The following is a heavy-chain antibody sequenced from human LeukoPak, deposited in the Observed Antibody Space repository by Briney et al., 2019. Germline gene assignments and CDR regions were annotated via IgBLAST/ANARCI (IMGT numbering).Heavy chain of an antibody. Sequence: PGGSLRLSCAASGFTFSNYGMHWVRQAPGKGLEWVAVISYDGSNKYYADSVKGRFTISRDNSKNTLYLQMNSLRAEDTAVYYCAAGYSSGWGKKDYWGQGTLVTVSS. CDR3: AAGYSSGWGKKDY. V-gene: IGHV3-30*03. J-gene: IGHJ4*02. CDR2: ISYDGSNK. D-gene: IGHD6-19*01. CDR1: GFTFSNYG.